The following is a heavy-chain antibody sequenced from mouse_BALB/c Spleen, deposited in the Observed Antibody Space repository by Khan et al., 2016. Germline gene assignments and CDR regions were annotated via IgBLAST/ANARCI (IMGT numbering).Heavy chain of an antibody. CDR2: IDPYNGFT. J-gene: IGHJ3*01. V-gene: IGHV1S135*01. CDR1: GYSFTDYN. Sequence: VQLKESGPELVKPGASVKVSCKASGYSFTDYNMYWVKQSHGKSLEWIGYIDPYNGFTSYNQKFKGKATLTVDKSSSTAFMHLISLTSEDSAVYYCARYDCDDAWFAYWGQGTLVTVSA. CDR3: ARYDCDDAWFAY. D-gene: IGHD2-4*01.